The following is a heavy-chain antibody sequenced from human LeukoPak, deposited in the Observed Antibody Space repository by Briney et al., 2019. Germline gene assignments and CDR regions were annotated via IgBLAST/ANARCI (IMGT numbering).Heavy chain of an antibody. Sequence: GGSLRLSCAASGFTFSSYAMSWVRQAPGKGLEWVSAISGSGGSTYYADSVKGRFTISRDNSKNTLYLQMNSLRAEDTAVYYCAKVARIMITFGGVIASYYFDYWGQGTLVTVSS. CDR3: AKVARIMITFGGVIASYYFDY. V-gene: IGHV3-23*01. J-gene: IGHJ4*02. D-gene: IGHD3-16*02. CDR2: ISGSGGST. CDR1: GFTFSSYA.